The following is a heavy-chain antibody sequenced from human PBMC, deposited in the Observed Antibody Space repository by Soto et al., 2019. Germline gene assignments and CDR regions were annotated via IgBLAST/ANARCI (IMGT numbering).Heavy chain of an antibody. J-gene: IGHJ6*02. CDR3: AADWAGVGGYYYYGMDV. CDR2: IVVGSGNT. Sequence: SVKVSCKASGFTFTSSAVQWVRQARGQRLEWIGWIVVGSGNTNYAQKFQERVAITRDMSTSTAYMELSSLRSEDTAVYYCAADWAGVGGYYYYGMDVWGQGTTVTVSS. CDR1: GFTFTSSA. D-gene: IGHD3-3*01. V-gene: IGHV1-58*01.